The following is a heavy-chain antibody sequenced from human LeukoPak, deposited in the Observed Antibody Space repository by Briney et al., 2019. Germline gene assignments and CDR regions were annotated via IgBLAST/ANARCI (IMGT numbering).Heavy chain of an antibody. J-gene: IGHJ4*02. D-gene: IGHD3/OR15-3a*01. CDR3: ARDSSMDPLSFDY. V-gene: IGHV1-2*02. CDR1: GYTLTELS. Sequence: GASVKVSCKVSGYTLTELSMHWVRQAPGKGLEWMGWINPNSGGTNYAQKFQGRVTMTRDTSISTAYMELSRLRSDDTAVYYCARDSSMDPLSFDYWGQGTLVTVSS. CDR2: INPNSGGT.